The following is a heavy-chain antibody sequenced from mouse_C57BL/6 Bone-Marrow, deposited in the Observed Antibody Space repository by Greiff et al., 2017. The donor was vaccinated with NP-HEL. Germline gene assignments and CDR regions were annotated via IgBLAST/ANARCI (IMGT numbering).Heavy chain of an antibody. J-gene: IGHJ4*01. D-gene: IGHD1-1*01. CDR3: VYSYYYAMDD. CDR1: GFTFRSYA. V-gene: IGHV5-4*03. CDR2: ISDGGSYT. Sequence: EVKLVESGGGLVKPGGSLKFSCAASGFTFRSYAMSWVRQTPEKRLEWVATISDGGSYTYYPDNVKGRFTISRDNAKNNLYLHMSHLKSEDTAMYYCVYSYYYAMDDWGQGTTVTVSS.